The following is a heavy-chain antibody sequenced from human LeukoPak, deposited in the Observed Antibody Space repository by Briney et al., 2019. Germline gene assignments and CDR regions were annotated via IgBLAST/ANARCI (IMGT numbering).Heavy chain of an antibody. Sequence: SETLSLTCAVYGGSFSGYYWSWIRQPPGKGLEWIGEINHSGSTNYNPSLKSRFTISVDTSKNQFSLKLSSVPAADTAVYYCARGSRYDYVWGSYREHNFDYWGQGTLVTVSS. D-gene: IGHD3-16*02. V-gene: IGHV4-34*01. CDR2: INHSGST. CDR3: ARGSRYDYVWGSYREHNFDY. J-gene: IGHJ4*02. CDR1: GGSFSGYY.